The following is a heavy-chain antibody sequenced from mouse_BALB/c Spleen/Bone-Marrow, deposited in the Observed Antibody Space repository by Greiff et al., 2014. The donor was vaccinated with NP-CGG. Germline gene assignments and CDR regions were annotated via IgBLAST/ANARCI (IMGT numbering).Heavy chain of an antibody. Sequence: DVKLQESGAELVRSGASVKLSCTASGFNIKDYYMHWVKQRPEQGLEWIGWIDPGNGDTECAPKFQGKATMTADTSSNTAYLQLSSLTSEDTAVYYCNAEHGNYHYFDYWGQGTTLTVSS. V-gene: IGHV14-4*02. J-gene: IGHJ2*01. CDR1: GFNIKDYY. CDR3: NAEHGNYHYFDY. D-gene: IGHD6-1*01. CDR2: IDPGNGDT.